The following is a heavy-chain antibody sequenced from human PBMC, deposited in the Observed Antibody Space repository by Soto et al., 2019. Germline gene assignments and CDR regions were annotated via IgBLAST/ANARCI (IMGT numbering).Heavy chain of an antibody. CDR2: IVPILGIA. J-gene: IGHJ5*02. CDR3: AKLPWADYGGIFDP. CDR1: GGTFSSYT. Sequence: SVKVSCKASGGTFSSYTISWVRQAPGQGLEWMGRIVPILGIANYAQKFQGRVTITADKSTSTAYMELSSLRSEDTAVYYCAKLPWADYGGIFDPWGQGTLVTVSS. D-gene: IGHD4-17*01. V-gene: IGHV1-69*02.